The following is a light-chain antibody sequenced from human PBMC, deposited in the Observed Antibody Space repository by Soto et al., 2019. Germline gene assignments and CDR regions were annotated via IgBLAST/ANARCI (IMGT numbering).Light chain of an antibody. V-gene: IGKV3-20*01. CDR3: QRYGSSPLIT. J-gene: IGKJ5*01. CDR2: GAS. Sequence: EIVLTQSPGTLSLSPGETATLSCRASQSVSSNYVAWFHQKPGQAPRLLIYGASSRATGVPDRFSGSGSGTDFTLTISRLEPEDFAVYFCQRYGSSPLITFGQGTRLEIK. CDR1: QSVSSNY.